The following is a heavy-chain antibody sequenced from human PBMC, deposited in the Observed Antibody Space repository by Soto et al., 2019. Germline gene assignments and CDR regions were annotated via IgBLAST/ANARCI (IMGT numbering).Heavy chain of an antibody. CDR3: AKVYYYDSSGYSPFDY. Sequence: RRLSCAASGFTFSSYAMSWVRQAPGKGLEWVSAISGSGGSTYYAGSVKGRFTISRDNSKNTLYLQMNSLRAEDTAVYYCAKVYYYDSSGYSPFDYWGQGTLVTVSS. J-gene: IGHJ4*02. D-gene: IGHD3-22*01. V-gene: IGHV3-23*01. CDR2: ISGSGGST. CDR1: GFTFSSYA.